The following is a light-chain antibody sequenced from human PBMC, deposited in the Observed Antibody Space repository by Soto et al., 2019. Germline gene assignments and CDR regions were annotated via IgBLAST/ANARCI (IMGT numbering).Light chain of an antibody. CDR1: SSDVGGYNY. CDR3: SSYTTSVRV. CDR2: EVT. Sequence: QSALTQPPSASGSPGQSVTISCTGTSSDVGGYNYVSWYQQYPGKAPKLLIYEVTKRPPGVPDRFSGSKSGNTASLTVSGLQIDDEADYYCSSYTTSVRVFGTGTKVTVL. J-gene: IGLJ1*01. V-gene: IGLV2-8*01.